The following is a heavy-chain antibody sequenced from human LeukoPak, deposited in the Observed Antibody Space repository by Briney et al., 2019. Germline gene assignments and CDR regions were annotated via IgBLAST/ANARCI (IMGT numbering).Heavy chain of an antibody. V-gene: IGHV4-59*01. CDR2: IYYSGST. Sequence: SETLSLTRTVSGGSISSYYWSWIRQPPGKGLEWIGYIYYSGSTNYNPSLKSRVTISVDTSKNQFSLKLSSVTAADTAVYYCARADPHDAFDIWGQGTMVTVSS. J-gene: IGHJ3*02. CDR3: ARADPHDAFDI. D-gene: IGHD6-19*01. CDR1: GGSISSYY.